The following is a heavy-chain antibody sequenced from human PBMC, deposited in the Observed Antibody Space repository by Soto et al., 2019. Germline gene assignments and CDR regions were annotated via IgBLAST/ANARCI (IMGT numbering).Heavy chain of an antibody. CDR1: GFTFSSYA. CDR2: ISGTGRVT. Sequence: EVQLLESGGGLVQPGGSLKISCAVSGFTFSSYAMSWVRQAPGKGLEWVSGISGTGRVTNYAESVKGRFTISRDNPKNTLYLEMKSLRAEDTGVYYCAKDVHYDIVTGIEYFDHWGQGTLVTVSS. CDR3: AKDVHYDIVTGIEYFDH. V-gene: IGHV3-23*01. D-gene: IGHD3-9*01. J-gene: IGHJ1*01.